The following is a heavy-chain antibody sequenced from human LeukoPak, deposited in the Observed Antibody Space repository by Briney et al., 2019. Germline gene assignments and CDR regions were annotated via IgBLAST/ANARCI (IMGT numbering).Heavy chain of an antibody. V-gene: IGHV1-69*01. J-gene: IGHJ6*03. CDR1: GGTFSSYA. CDR2: VIPIFGTA. Sequence: GASVKVSCKASGGTFSSYAISWVRQAPGQGLEWMGGVIPIFGTANYAQKFQGRVTITADESTSTAYMELSSLRSEDTAVYYCALRSSYYYYYMDVWGKGTTVTISS. CDR3: ALRSSYYYYYMDV.